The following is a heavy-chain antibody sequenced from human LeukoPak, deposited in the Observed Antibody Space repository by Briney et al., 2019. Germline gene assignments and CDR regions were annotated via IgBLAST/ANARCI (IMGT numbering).Heavy chain of an antibody. V-gene: IGHV3-30*18. CDR2: ISYDGGNE. CDR1: GFTVSSYG. D-gene: IGHD3-10*01. J-gene: IGHJ6*02. CDR3: AKDSPTVYYYGSGSYGHYFGMDV. Sequence: GGSLRLSCTASGFTVSSYGMHWVRQAPGKGLEWVAVISYDGGNEYYADSVKGRFTISRDNSKNTLYLQMNSLRSEDTAMYYCAKDSPTVYYYGSGSYGHYFGMDVWGQGTTVTVSS.